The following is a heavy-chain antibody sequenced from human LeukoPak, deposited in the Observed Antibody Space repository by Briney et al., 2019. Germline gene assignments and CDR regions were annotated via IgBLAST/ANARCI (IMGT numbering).Heavy chain of an antibody. D-gene: IGHD2-2*02. J-gene: IGHJ4*02. CDR3: ARGDIVVVPAAIVDY. CDR2: INSDGSST. CDR1: GFTFSSYW. Sequence: GGSLRLSCAASGFTFSSYWMHWVRQAPGKGLVWVSRINSDGSSTSYADSVKGRFTISRDNAKNTLYLQMNSLRPEDTAVYYCARGDIVVVPAAIVDYWGQGTLVTVSS. V-gene: IGHV3-74*01.